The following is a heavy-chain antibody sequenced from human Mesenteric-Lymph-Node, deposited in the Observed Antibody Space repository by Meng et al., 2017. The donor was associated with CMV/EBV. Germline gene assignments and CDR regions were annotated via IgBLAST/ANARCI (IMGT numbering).Heavy chain of an antibody. J-gene: IGHJ4*02. CDR1: AYPFTDYY. Sequence: ASVKVSCKASAYPFTDYYMHWVRQAPGQGSEWMGWISAYNGNTKNAQKLQGRVTMTTDTSTSTAYMELRSLRSDDTAVYYCARGHGGTPLEYWGQGTLVTVSS. D-gene: IGHD2-15*01. V-gene: IGHV1-18*04. CDR2: ISAYNGNT. CDR3: ARGHGGTPLEY.